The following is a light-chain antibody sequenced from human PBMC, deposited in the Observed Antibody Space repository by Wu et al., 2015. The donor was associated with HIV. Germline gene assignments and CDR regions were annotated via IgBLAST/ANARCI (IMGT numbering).Light chain of an antibody. CDR1: QSVNSSY. CDR3: QQRSIWPLT. Sequence: PGESVTLSCRASQSVNSSYVIWCQRKPGQAPRLLIYDASDRATDIPARFSGSGSGTDFTLTISSLEPEDFAVYYCQQRSIWPLTFGGGTKVEIK. J-gene: IGKJ4*01. CDR2: DAS. V-gene: IGKV3-11*01.